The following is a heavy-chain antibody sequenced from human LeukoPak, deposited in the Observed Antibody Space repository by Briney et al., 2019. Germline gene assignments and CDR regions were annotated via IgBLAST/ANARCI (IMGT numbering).Heavy chain of an antibody. D-gene: IGHD2-21*02. J-gene: IGHJ4*02. Sequence: PSETLSLTCAVSGVSISSGGYSWSWIRQPPGKGLEWIGYIYHSGSTYYNPSLMSRVTISVDRSKNQFSLKLSSVTAADTAVYYCARARAYCGGDCYLLGVDYWGQGTLVTVSS. CDR2: IYHSGST. V-gene: IGHV4-30-2*01. CDR1: GVSISSGGYS. CDR3: ARARAYCGGDCYLLGVDY.